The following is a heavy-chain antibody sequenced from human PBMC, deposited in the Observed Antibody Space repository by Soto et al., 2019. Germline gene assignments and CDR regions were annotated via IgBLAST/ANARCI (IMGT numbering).Heavy chain of an antibody. CDR2: ISGSGGST. Sequence: PGGSLRLSCAASGFTFSSYAMSWVRQAPGKGLEWVSAISGSGGSTYYADSVKGRFTISRDNSKNTLYLQMNSLRAEDTAVYYCAKAPLGGHRGPSEAMDVWGQGTTVTVSS. CDR3: AKAPLGGHRGPSEAMDV. CDR1: GFTFSSYA. V-gene: IGHV3-23*01. D-gene: IGHD3-16*01. J-gene: IGHJ6*02.